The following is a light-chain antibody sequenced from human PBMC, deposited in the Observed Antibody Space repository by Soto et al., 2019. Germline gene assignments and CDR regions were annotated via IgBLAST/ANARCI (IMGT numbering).Light chain of an antibody. CDR2: GTF. J-gene: IGKJ1*01. CDR1: QSVSTNS. V-gene: IGKV3-20*01. Sequence: IVLTQSPGTMSLSPGERATLSCRASQSVSTNSLVWYQQKAGLPPKLLIYGTFSSDTGFPDRFSGSESATHFTLTISRLEPKDFTVYYCQQFGSPWTFGQGTKVEIK. CDR3: QQFGSPWT.